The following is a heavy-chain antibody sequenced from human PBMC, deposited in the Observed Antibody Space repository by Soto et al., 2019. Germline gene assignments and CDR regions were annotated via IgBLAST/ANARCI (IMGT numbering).Heavy chain of an antibody. J-gene: IGHJ5*02. D-gene: IGHD2-2*01. V-gene: IGHV3-23*01. CDR1: GFTFSSYA. Sequence: GGSLRLSCAASGFTFSSYAMSWVRQAPGKGLEWVSAISGSGGSTYYADSVKGRFTISRDNSKNTLYLQMNSLRAEDTAVYYCAKDRRDNVVVVPAANWGWFDPWGQGTLVTVSS. CDR2: ISGSGGST. CDR3: AKDRRDNVVVVPAANWGWFDP.